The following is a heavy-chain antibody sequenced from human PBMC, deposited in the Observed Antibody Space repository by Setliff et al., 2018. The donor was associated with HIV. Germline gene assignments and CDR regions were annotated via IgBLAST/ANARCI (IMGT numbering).Heavy chain of an antibody. V-gene: IGHV3-15*01. Sequence: GGSLRLSCAASGFTFSNAWMSWVRQAPGKGLEWVGRIKSKTDGGTTDYAASVKGRFTISRDDSKSIAYLQMNSLKTEDTAVYYCTRECSGTSCYERVGFDYWGQGTRVTVSS. CDR1: GFTFSNAW. CDR3: TRECSGTSCYERVGFDY. J-gene: IGHJ4*02. D-gene: IGHD2-2*01. CDR2: IKSKTDGGTT.